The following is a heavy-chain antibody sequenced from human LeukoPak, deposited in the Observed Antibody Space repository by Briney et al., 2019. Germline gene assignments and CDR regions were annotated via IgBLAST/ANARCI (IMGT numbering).Heavy chain of an antibody. V-gene: IGHV3-48*02. CDR3: ARGALDFDY. CDR1: GFTFSSYS. CDR2: ISSSSTI. J-gene: IGHJ4*02. Sequence: GGSLRLSCAASGFTFSSYSMNWVRQAPGKGLEWVSYISSSSTIYYADSVEGRFTISRDNAKNSLYLHMNSLKDEDTAVYYCARGALDFDYWGQGTLVTVSS.